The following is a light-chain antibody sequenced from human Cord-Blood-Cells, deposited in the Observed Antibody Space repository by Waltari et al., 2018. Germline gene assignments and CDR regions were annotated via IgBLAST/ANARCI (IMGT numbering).Light chain of an antibody. CDR1: SSDVGSYNL. CDR3: CSYAGSSTFV. CDR2: EGS. J-gene: IGLJ3*02. Sequence: QSALTQPASVSGSPGQSITISCTGTSSDVGSYNLVSWYQQYPGKAPKLMIYEGSKRPTVVSNRFSGYKSSNTASLTISGLQAEDEADYYCCSYAGSSTFVFGGGTKLTVL. V-gene: IGLV2-23*03.